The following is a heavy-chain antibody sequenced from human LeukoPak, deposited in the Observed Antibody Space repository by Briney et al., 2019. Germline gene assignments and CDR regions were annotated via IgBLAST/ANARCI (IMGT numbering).Heavy chain of an antibody. Sequence: AESLKISCKGSGYSITSYWNGWGRQMPEKGLEWMGIIYPGDSDTRYSPSFQGHVTISADKSISTAYMQWSSLKASDTAMYYCARRAGYSSSWYYFDSWGQGTLVTVPS. CDR2: IYPGDSDT. CDR3: ARRAGYSSSWYYFDS. CDR1: GYSITSYW. J-gene: IGHJ4*02. V-gene: IGHV5-51*01. D-gene: IGHD6-13*01.